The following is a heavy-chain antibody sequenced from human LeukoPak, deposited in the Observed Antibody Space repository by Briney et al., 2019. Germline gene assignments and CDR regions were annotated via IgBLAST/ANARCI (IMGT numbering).Heavy chain of an antibody. D-gene: IGHD5-18*01. CDR3: ARGFRHTAMFLDR. J-gene: IGHJ5*02. V-gene: IGHV3-48*03. CDR1: GFTFSTSE. Sequence: GGSLRLSCAASGFTFSTSEMNWVRQAPGRGLEWISCISTHGSTTYYADSVRGRFTISRDNAENSLYLQMNSLRAEDTAVYYCARGFRHTAMFLDRWGQGNLVTVSS. CDR2: ISTHGSTT.